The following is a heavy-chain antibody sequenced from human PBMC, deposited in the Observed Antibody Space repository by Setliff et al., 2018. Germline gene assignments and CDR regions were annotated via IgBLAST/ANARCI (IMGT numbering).Heavy chain of an antibody. CDR3: ARDRMEGGFDP. J-gene: IGHJ5*02. CDR1: GGSISTYY. D-gene: IGHD1-1*01. CDR2: LYHTGNT. Sequence: SETLSLTCTVSGGSISTYYWSWIRQPPGKGLELIGYLYHTGNTNYNPSLKSRVTISVDTSKNQFSLKLSSVTAADTAGYFCARDRMEGGFDPWGQGTLVTVSS. V-gene: IGHV4-59*01.